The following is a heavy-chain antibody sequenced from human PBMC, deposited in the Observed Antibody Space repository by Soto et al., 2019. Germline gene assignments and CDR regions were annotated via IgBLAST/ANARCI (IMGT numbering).Heavy chain of an antibody. V-gene: IGHV4-59*01. Sequence: SETVSLTCTVSGGSISSYYWSWIRQPPGKGLEWIGYIYYSGSTNYNPSLKSRVTISVDTSKNQFSLKLSSVTAADTAVYYCASEQEGDGYAFDIWGQGTMVTVSS. J-gene: IGHJ3*02. CDR3: ASEQEGDGYAFDI. CDR1: GGSISSYY. D-gene: IGHD5-12*01. CDR2: IYYSGST.